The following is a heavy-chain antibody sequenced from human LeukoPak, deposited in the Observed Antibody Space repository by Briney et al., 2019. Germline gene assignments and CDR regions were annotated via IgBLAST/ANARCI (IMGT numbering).Heavy chain of an antibody. Sequence: SETLSLTCGVNGGSFSGYYCWSWIRQAPGKGLEWIGEINHTGSTNYNPSLKSRVTISIDTSKNQFSVKLTSVTAADTAVYYCARDQGAVAGIDPWGQGTLVTVSS. CDR3: ARDQGAVAGIDP. CDR2: INHTGST. D-gene: IGHD6-19*01. CDR1: GGSFSGYY. V-gene: IGHV4-34*01. J-gene: IGHJ5*02.